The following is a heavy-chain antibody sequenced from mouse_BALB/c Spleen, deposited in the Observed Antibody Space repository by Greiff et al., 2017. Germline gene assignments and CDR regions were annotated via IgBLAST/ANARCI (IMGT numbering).Heavy chain of an antibody. CDR2: ISYSGST. J-gene: IGHJ3*01. CDR3: ARNTARAAWFAY. V-gene: IGHV3-2*02. Sequence: EVQLQQSGPGLVKPSQSLSLTCTVTGYSITSDYAWNWIRQFPGNKLEWMGYISYSGSTSYNPSLKSRISITRDTSKNQFFLQLNSVTTEDTATYYCARNTARAAWFAYWGQGTLVTVSA. D-gene: IGHD3-1*01. CDR1: GYSITSDYA.